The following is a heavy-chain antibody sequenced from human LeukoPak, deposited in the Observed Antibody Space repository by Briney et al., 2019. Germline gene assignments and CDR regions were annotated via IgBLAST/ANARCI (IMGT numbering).Heavy chain of an antibody. CDR3: ARDRMVGYYHYGMDV. J-gene: IGHJ6*02. V-gene: IGHV3-74*01. CDR1: GFTFSNYW. CDR2: INSDGSST. D-gene: IGHD2-8*01. Sequence: GGSLRLSCAASGFTFSNYWMNWVRQAPGKGLVWVSHINSDGSSTTYADSVKGRFTISRDNARNTLYLQMDSLRAEDTTVYYCARDRMVGYYHYGMDVWGQGTTVSVSS.